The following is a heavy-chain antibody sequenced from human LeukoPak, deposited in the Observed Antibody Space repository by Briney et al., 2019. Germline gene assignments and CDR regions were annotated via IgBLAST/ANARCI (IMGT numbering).Heavy chain of an antibody. Sequence: NTSETLSLTCTVSGVSIRSHYWSWIRQPPGKGLEWIGYIYHSGSTYYNPSLKSRVTISVDRSKNQFSLKLSSVTAADTAVYYCARDPGVAAFDIWGQGTMVTVSS. CDR2: IYHSGST. CDR1: GVSIRSHY. V-gene: IGHV4-30-2*01. D-gene: IGHD3-10*01. CDR3: ARDPGVAAFDI. J-gene: IGHJ3*02.